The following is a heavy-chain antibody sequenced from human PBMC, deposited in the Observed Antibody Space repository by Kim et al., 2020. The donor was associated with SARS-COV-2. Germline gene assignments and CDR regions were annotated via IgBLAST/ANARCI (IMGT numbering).Heavy chain of an antibody. J-gene: IGHJ3*02. D-gene: IGHD5-18*01. V-gene: IGHV3-23*01. CDR3: AKEMGSGYSYGYVAFDI. Sequence: KGRFTISRDNSKNTLYLQMNSLRAEDTAVYYCAKEMGSGYSYGYVAFDIWGQGTMVTVSS.